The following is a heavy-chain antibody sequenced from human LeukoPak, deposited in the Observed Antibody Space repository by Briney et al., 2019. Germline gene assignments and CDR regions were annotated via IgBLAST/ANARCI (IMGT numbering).Heavy chain of an antibody. Sequence: ASVTVSCKASGYTFTSYVINGVGQAAGQGLAWMGWMNPNCGNTGYAQKFQGRVTTTRNTSISTAYMELRSLGSEDTAVYYCARWRYSGSYYDYWGQGTLVTVSS. CDR2: MNPNCGNT. CDR3: ARWRYSGSYYDY. V-gene: IGHV1-8*03. J-gene: IGHJ4*02. D-gene: IGHD1-26*01. CDR1: GYTFTSYV.